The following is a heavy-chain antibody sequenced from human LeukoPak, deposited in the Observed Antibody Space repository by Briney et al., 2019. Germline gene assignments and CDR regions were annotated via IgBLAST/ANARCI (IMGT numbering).Heavy chain of an antibody. D-gene: IGHD1-7*01. CDR3: ARGELSYYFDY. CDR1: GGSISSGDYY. Sequence: SETLSLTCTVSGGSISSGDYYWSWIRQPPGKGLEWIGYIYYSGSTYYNPSLKSRVTISVDTSKNQFSLKLSSVTAADTAVYYCARGELSYYFDYWGQGTLVTVSS. V-gene: IGHV4-30-4*08. CDR2: IYYSGST. J-gene: IGHJ4*02.